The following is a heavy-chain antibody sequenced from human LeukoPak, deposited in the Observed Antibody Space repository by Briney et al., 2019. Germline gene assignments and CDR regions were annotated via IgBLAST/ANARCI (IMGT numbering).Heavy chain of an antibody. CDR1: GYSFITNW. V-gene: IGHV5-51*01. CDR2: IYPGDSDT. J-gene: IGHJ5*02. D-gene: IGHD6-13*01. CDR3: ARSSIAAAGPFDP. Sequence: GESLKISCKGSGYSFITNWIGWVRQMPGKGLEWMGIIYPGDSDTRYSPSFQGQVTISADKSISTAYLQWSSLKASDTAMYYCARSSIAAAGPFDPWGQGTLVTVSS.